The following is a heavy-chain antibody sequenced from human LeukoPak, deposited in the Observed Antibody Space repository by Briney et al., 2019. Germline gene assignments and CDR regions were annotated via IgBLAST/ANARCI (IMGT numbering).Heavy chain of an antibody. D-gene: IGHD2-21*02. CDR1: EFTVNSNH. J-gene: IGHJ5*02. CDR3: AREANIVVVTGMGFDP. CDR2: IYRDGST. V-gene: IGHV3-53*01. Sequence: PGGSLRLSCTASEFTVNSNHMSWVRQAPGKGLEWVSVIYRDGSTYYADSVKGRFTISRDNSRNTLYLQMNSLRAEDTAVYYCAREANIVVVTGMGFDPWGQGTLVTVSS.